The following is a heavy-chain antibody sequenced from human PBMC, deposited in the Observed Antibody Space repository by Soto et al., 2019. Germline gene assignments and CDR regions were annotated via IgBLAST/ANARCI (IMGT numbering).Heavy chain of an antibody. CDR2: IFSNDEK. J-gene: IGHJ6*02. D-gene: IGHD3-16*02. CDR3: ARIHYDYVWGSYRATHYYYYGMDV. Sequence: SGPTLVNPTETLTLTCTVSGFSLSNARMGVSWIRQPPGKALEWLAHIFSNDEKSYSTSLKSRLTISKDTSKSQVVLTMTNMDPVDTATYYCARIHYDYVWGSYRATHYYYYGMDVWGQGTTVTVSS. CDR1: GFSLSNARMG. V-gene: IGHV2-26*01.